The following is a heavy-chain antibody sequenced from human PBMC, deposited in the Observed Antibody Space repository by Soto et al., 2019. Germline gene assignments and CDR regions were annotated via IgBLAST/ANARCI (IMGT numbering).Heavy chain of an antibody. V-gene: IGHV4-59*01. Sequence: SETLSLTCIVSGGSITSYHWSRIRQFPGKGLEWIAYTSYTGSTNYNPSLKSRVTISVDTSKNQFSLKLSSVTAADTAVYYCARVYYGSGSYSGFDPWGQGTLVTVSS. CDR3: ARVYYGSGSYSGFDP. CDR2: TSYTGST. D-gene: IGHD3-10*01. CDR1: GGSITSYH. J-gene: IGHJ5*02.